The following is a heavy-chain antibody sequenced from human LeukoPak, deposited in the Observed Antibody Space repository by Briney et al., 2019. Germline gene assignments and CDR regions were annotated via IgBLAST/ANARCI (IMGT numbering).Heavy chain of an antibody. V-gene: IGHV4-39*01. J-gene: IGHJ3*01. CDR1: GGSLSSSSYY. D-gene: IGHD3-9*01. CDR3: VRPDDNSFDF. Sequence: PSETLSLTCSVSGGSLSSSSYYWGWIRQPPGRGLEWIGNIYETGGTNYNPSLKSRVTISVDTSKNQFSLKLSSVTAADTAVYYCVRPDDNSFDFWGQGTMVTVSS. CDR2: IYETGGT.